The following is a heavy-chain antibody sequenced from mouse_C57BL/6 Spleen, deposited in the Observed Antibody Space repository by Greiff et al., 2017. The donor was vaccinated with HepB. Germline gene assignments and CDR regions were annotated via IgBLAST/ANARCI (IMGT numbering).Heavy chain of an antibody. D-gene: IGHD1-1*01. J-gene: IGHJ2*01. CDR1: GYAFSSYW. CDR3: AREGPITTVVGFDY. CDR2: IYPGDGDT. V-gene: IGHV1-80*01. Sequence: VQLVESGAELVKPGASVKISCKASGYAFSSYWMNWVKQRPGKGLEWIGQIYPGDGDTNYNGKFKGKATLTADKSSSTAYMQLSSLTSEDSAVYFCAREGPITTVVGFDYWGQGTTLTVSS.